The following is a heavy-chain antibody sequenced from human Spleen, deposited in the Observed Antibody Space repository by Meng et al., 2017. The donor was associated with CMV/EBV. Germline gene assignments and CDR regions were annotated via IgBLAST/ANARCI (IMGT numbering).Heavy chain of an antibody. CDR2: IYYSGGT. CDR3: ARDRYSGSYYYYGMDV. D-gene: IGHD1-26*01. V-gene: IGHV4-59*11. Sequence: SETLSLTCTVSGDSISSHYWSWIRQAPRKGREWTDYIYYSGGTNYNPSLKSRVSISEDTSNNQLSLKLSSVTAADTAVYYCARDRYSGSYYYYGMDVWGQGTTVTVSS. CDR1: GDSISSHY. J-gene: IGHJ6*02.